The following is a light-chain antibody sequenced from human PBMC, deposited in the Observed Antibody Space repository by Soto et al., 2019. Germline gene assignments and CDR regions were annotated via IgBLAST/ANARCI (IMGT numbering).Light chain of an antibody. CDR1: SSDVGAYNY. CDR2: DVR. Sequence: QSALTQPASVSGSPGQSITISCTGTSSDVGAYNYVSWYQHHPGKAPKLIIYDVRYRPSGISVLFSGSKSGNTASLTIAGLQPEDEADYYCSSFTDSVRRIFGGGTKVTVL. V-gene: IGLV2-14*03. J-gene: IGLJ2*01. CDR3: SSFTDSVRRI.